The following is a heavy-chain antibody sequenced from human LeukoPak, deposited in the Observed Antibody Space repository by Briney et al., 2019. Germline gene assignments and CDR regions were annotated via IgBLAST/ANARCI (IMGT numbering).Heavy chain of an antibody. Sequence: SETLSLTFTGSGGSISSYYWSWIRPPAGKGLEWIGRIYTSGSTNYNPSLKSRVTISVDTSNNQFSLRLNSVPAADTAVYYCARDPRWLTPDCTSTSCYENYFDPWGQGTLVTVSS. CDR1: GGSISSYY. D-gene: IGHD2-2*01. J-gene: IGHJ5*02. V-gene: IGHV4-4*07. CDR3: ARDPRWLTPDCTSTSCYENYFDP. CDR2: IYTSGST.